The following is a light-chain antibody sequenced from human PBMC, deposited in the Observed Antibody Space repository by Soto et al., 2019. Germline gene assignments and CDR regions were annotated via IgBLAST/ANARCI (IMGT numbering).Light chain of an antibody. J-gene: IGLJ1*01. V-gene: IGLV2-14*03. CDR2: GVT. CDR3: RSFTSNRIYV. CDR1: HNDIGTYDY. Sequence: QSALTQPTSVSGSPGQSISISCTGNHNDIGTYDYVSWYQQHPGRAPRLLIHGVTTRASGISDRFSASKSGLTASLTISGLQPEDEAHYYCRSFTSNRIYVFGPGTKLTVL.